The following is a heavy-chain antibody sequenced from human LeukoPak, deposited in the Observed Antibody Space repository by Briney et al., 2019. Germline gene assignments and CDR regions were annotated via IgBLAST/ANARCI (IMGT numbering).Heavy chain of an antibody. CDR1: VYSINTYY. CDR2: IYYSGST. Sequence: PSETLSLTCTISVYSINTYYWSWIRQPPGKGLEWIGYIYYSGSTKYNPSLQSRVTISLDTSKKQFSLKLNSVTAADTAVYYCARLEGVYYGSGSSGSYYPHWFDPWGQGILVTVSS. J-gene: IGHJ5*02. V-gene: IGHV4-59*01. D-gene: IGHD3-10*01. CDR3: ARLEGVYYGSGSSGSYYPHWFDP.